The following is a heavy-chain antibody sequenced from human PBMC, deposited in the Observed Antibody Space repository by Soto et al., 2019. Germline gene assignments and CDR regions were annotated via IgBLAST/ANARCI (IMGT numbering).Heavy chain of an antibody. CDR2: IYYSGST. V-gene: IGHV4-31*03. CDR1: GGSISSCVYY. J-gene: IGHJ5*02. D-gene: IGHD6-19*01. Sequence: QVQLQESGPGLVKPSQTLSLTCTVSGGSISSCVYYCSWIRQHPGKGLEWIGYIYYSGSTYYNPYLKSRVTISVDTSKNQFALKLSSVTAADTAIYYCASSVFPWGPGTLVPVSS. CDR3: ASSVFP.